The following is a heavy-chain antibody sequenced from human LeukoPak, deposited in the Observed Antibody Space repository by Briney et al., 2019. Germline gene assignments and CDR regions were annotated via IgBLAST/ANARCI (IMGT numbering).Heavy chain of an antibody. CDR1: GFTFSTFA. CDR3: ARAPQVATIYYYYYMDV. Sequence: PGGSLRLSCAASGFTFSTFAMYWVRQAPGKGLEWVAFIWYDGTKNSYADSVKGRFTISRDNSKNTLYLQMNSLRAEDTAVYYCARAPQVATIYYYYYMDVWGKGTTVTVSS. J-gene: IGHJ6*03. CDR2: IWYDGTKN. V-gene: IGHV3-33*01. D-gene: IGHD5-12*01.